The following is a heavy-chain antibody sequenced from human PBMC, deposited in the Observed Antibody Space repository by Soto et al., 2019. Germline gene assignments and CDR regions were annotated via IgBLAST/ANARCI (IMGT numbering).Heavy chain of an antibody. CDR2: IKQDGSEK. CDR1: GFTFSSYW. Sequence: WGSLRLSCAASGFTFSSYWMSWVRQAPGKGLEWVANIKQDGSEKYYVDSVKGRFTISRDKAKNSLYLQMNSLRAEDTAVYYCARDWYCSGGSCRIPRLYYYYMDVWGKGTTVTVSS. J-gene: IGHJ6*03. CDR3: ARDWYCSGGSCRIPRLYYYYMDV. D-gene: IGHD2-15*01. V-gene: IGHV3-7*01.